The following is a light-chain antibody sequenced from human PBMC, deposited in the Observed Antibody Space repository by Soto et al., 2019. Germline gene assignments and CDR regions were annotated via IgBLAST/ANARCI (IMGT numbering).Light chain of an antibody. CDR3: LSFDSSQSVV. CDR2: GNT. Sequence: QSVLTQPPSVSGAPGQRVTISCTGSSSNIGAGYDVHWYQQLPGRAPKLLIYGNTNRPSGVPDRFSGSKSGTSASLAITGLQAEDGADYYCLSFDSSQSVVFGGGTKLTVL. J-gene: IGLJ2*01. CDR1: SSNIGAGYD. V-gene: IGLV1-40*01.